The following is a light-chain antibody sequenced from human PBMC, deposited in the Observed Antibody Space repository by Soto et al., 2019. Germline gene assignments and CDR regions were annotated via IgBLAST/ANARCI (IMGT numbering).Light chain of an antibody. J-gene: IGKJ1*01. V-gene: IGKV1-27*01. CDR3: QKYNSAPRT. CDR1: QGISNY. CDR2: AAS. Sequence: DIQMTHSPSSLSASVGDRVTITCRASQGISNYLAWYQQKPGKVPKLLLYAASTLQSGVPARDSRSGSGTDFTLTISRLQPEEVATYYCQKYNSAPRTFGQGTKVEIK.